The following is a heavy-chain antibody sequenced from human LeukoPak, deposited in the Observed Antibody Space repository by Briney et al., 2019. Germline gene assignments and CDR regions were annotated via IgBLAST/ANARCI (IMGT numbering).Heavy chain of an antibody. Sequence: GGSLRLSCAASGFTFSSYEMNWVRQAPGKGLEWVSYISSSSSGIYYADSVKGRFTISRDNAKNSLYLQMSSLRAEDTAVYYCAREGYYDRSGYYYAIDYWGQGTLVTVSS. V-gene: IGHV3-48*03. J-gene: IGHJ4*02. CDR3: AREGYYDRSGYYYAIDY. D-gene: IGHD3-22*01. CDR1: GFTFSSYE. CDR2: ISSSSSGI.